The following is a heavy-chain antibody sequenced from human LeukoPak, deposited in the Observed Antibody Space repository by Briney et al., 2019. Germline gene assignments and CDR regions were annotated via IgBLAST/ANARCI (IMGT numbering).Heavy chain of an antibody. Sequence: GGSLRLSCAASGFTFSSYSMNWVRQAPGKGLEWVSYISSSGSTIYYADSVKGRFTISRDNAKNSLYLQMNSLRAEDTALYYCARDVNGFSSTWYEYWGQGPLATVSS. J-gene: IGHJ4*02. V-gene: IGHV3-48*01. CDR1: GFTFSSYS. D-gene: IGHD6-13*01. CDR2: ISSSGSTI. CDR3: ARDVNGFSSTWYEY.